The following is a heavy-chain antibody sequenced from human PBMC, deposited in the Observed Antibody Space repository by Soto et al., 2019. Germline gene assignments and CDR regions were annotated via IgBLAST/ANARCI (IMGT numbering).Heavy chain of an antibody. V-gene: IGHV4-31*03. CDR1: GGSISSDDYY. J-gene: IGHJ4*02. CDR2: IYYSGST. CDR3: GGGRGIQLWGYYFDY. D-gene: IGHD5-18*01. Sequence: SETLSLTCTVSGGSISSDDYYWSWIRQHPGKGLEWIGYIYYSGSTYYNPSLKSRVTISVDTSKNQFSLKLSSVTAADTAVYYGGGGRGIQLWGYYFDYWGQGTMVTVYS.